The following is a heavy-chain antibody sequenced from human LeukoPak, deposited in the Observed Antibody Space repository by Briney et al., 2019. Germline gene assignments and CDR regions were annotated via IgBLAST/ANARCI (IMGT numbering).Heavy chain of an antibody. V-gene: IGHV4-59*01. CDR1: GGSISTYY. CDR2: IYYSGST. D-gene: IGHD6-6*01. J-gene: IGHJ6*03. CDR3: ARVPQYSSSSHDYYYYYMDV. Sequence: PSETLSLTWTVSGGSISTYYWSWIRQPPGKGLEWIGYIYYSGSTKYNPSLKSRATISVDTSKNQFSLKLSSVTAADTAVYYCARVPQYSSSSHDYYYYYMDVWGKGTTVTVSS.